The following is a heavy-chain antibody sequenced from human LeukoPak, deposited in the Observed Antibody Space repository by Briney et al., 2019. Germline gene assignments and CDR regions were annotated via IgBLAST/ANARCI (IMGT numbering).Heavy chain of an antibody. CDR1: GFTFSSYG. J-gene: IGHJ6*02. V-gene: IGHV3-30*18. CDR2: ISYDGSNK. Sequence: GGSLRLSCAASGFTFSSYGMHWVRQAPGKGLEWVAVISYDGSNKYYADSVKGRLTISRDNSKNTLYLQMNSLRAEDTAVYYCAKETGYSSGWSRKGSYYYGMDVWGQGTTVTVSS. D-gene: IGHD6-19*01. CDR3: AKETGYSSGWSRKGSYYYGMDV.